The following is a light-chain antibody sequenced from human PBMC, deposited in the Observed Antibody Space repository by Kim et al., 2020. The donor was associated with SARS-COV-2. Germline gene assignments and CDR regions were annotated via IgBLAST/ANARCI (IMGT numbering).Light chain of an antibody. V-gene: IGLV2-14*03. Sequence: QSALTQPASVSGSPGQSITISCIGTSSDVGGFNHVSWYQQHPGKAPKLMIYDVSNRPSGVSNRFSGSKSGNMASLTISGLQAEDEADYYCSSYTTSSTPVFGGGTQLTVL. CDR3: SSYTTSSTPV. J-gene: IGLJ2*01. CDR2: DVS. CDR1: SSDVGGFNH.